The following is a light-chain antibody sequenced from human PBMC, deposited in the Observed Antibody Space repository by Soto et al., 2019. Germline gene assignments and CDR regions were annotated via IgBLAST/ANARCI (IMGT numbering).Light chain of an antibody. J-gene: IGKJ1*01. V-gene: IGKV3-20*01. CDR3: QQYGSSGT. Sequence: ELVLTQSPGTLSLSPGARATLSCRASQSVRNNLAWYQQKPGQAPSLLIYDTSTRATGIPDRFSGSGSGTEFTLTISRLEPEDFAVDYCQQYGSSGTFGQGTKVDIK. CDR2: DTS. CDR1: QSVRNN.